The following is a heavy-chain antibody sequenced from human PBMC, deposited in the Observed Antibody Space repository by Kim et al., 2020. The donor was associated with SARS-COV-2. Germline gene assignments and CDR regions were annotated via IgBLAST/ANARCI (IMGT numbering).Heavy chain of an antibody. CDR2: INHSGST. D-gene: IGHD3-10*01. J-gene: IGHJ3*02. V-gene: IGHV4-34*01. Sequence: SETLSLTCAVYGGSFSGYYWSWIRQPPGKGLEWIGEINHSGSTNYNPSLKSRVTISVDTSKNQFSLKLSSVTAADTAVYYCARGQRITMVRGVRGDAFD. CDR1: GGSFSGYY. CDR3: ARGQRITMVRGVRGDAFD.